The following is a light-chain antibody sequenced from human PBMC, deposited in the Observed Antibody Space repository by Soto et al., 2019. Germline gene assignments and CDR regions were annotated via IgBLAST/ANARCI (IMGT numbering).Light chain of an antibody. CDR1: QSIRSE. CDR3: LHDYNYPRT. CDR2: AAS. V-gene: IGKV1-6*01. J-gene: IGKJ1*01. Sequence: AIQMTQSPSSLSASVGDRVTITCRASQSIRSELAWYQQKPGKAPNLLIYAASTLQSGVPSRFSGSGSGTDFTLTISSLQPEDFATYYCLHDYNYPRTFGQGTRVEVK.